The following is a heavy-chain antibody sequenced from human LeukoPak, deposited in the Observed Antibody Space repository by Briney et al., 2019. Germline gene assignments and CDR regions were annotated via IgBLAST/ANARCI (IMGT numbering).Heavy chain of an antibody. CDR1: GFTFSSYA. D-gene: IGHD2-2*01. V-gene: IGHV3-23*01. J-gene: IGHJ4*02. CDR2: ISGSGGST. CDR3: AKDDPDIVVVPAADYDFWSGYAFDY. Sequence: GGSLRLSCAASGFTFSSYAMSWVRQAPGKGLEWVSAISGSGGSTYYADSVKGRFTISRDNSKNTLYLQMNSLRAEDTAVYYCAKDDPDIVVVPAADYDFWSGYAFDYWGQGTLVTVSS.